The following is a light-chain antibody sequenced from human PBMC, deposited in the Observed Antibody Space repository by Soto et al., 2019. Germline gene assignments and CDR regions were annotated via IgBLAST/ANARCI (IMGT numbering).Light chain of an antibody. CDR2: AAS. J-gene: IGKJ4*01. CDR1: QSVSSNY. CDR3: QQYGSSPLT. V-gene: IGKV3-20*01. Sequence: EIVLTQSPGTLSLSPGERATLSCRASQSVSSNYLAWYHQKPGQAPVLLIHAASRRAYGIPDRFSGSGSGTDFTLTISRLEPQDFAVYYCQQYGSSPLTFGGGTKVEIK.